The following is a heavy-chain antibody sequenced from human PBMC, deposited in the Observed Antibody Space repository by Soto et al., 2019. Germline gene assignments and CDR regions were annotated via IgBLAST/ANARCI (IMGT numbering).Heavy chain of an antibody. V-gene: IGHV3-48*03. J-gene: IGHJ4*02. D-gene: IGHD6-19*01. CDR3: ARDSAVAAFDY. Sequence: GGSLRLSCAASGFTFSSYEMNWVRQAPGKGLEWVSYISSSGSTIYYADSVKGRFTISRDNAKNSLYLQMNSLRAEDTAVYYCARDSAVAAFDYWGQGTLVTVSS. CDR1: GFTFSSYE. CDR2: ISSSGSTI.